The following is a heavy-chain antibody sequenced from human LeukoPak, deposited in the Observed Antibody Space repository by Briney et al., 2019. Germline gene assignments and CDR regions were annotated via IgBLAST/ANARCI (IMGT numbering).Heavy chain of an antibody. Sequence: PGGSLRLSCAASGFTVSSNYMSWVRQAPGKGLEWIGEINHSGSTNYNPSLKSRVTISVDTSKNQFSLKLSSVTAADTAVYYCARYSSGWYPYYLDYWGQGTLVTVSS. V-gene: IGHV4-34*01. CDR1: GFTVSSNY. CDR2: INHSGST. CDR3: ARYSSGWYPYYLDY. J-gene: IGHJ4*02. D-gene: IGHD6-19*01.